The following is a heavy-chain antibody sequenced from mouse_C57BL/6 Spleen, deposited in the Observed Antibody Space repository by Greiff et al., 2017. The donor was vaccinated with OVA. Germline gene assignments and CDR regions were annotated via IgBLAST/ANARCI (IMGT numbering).Heavy chain of an antibody. D-gene: IGHD1-1*01. CDR2: LYPGDGDT. Sequence: QVQLQQSGPELVKPGASVKISCKASGYAFSRSWMNWVKQRPGKGLAWIGRLYPGDGDTNYNGKFKGKATLTADKSSSTAYMQLSSLTSEDSAVYVCARGIYYYGSSYRYYAMDYWGQGTSVTVSS. V-gene: IGHV1-82*01. J-gene: IGHJ4*01. CDR1: GYAFSRSW. CDR3: ARGIYYYGSSYRYYAMDY.